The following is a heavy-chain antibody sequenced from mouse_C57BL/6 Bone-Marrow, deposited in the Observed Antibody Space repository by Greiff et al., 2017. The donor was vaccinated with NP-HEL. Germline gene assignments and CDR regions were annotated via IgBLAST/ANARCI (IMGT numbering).Heavy chain of an antibody. CDR3: ARCPPLNYGGDY. V-gene: IGHV1-50*01. Sequence: QVQLQQPGAELVKPGASVKLSCKASGYTFTSYWMQWVKQRPGQGLEWIGEIDPSDSYPNYNQKFKGKATLTVDTSSSTAYMQLSSLTSEDSAVYYCARCPPLNYGGDYWGQGTTLTVSS. CDR1: GYTFTSYW. CDR2: IDPSDSYP. D-gene: IGHD1-1*01. J-gene: IGHJ2*01.